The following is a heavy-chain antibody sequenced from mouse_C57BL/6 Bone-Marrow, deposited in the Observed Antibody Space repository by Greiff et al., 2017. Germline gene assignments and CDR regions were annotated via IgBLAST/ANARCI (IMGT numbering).Heavy chain of an antibody. J-gene: IGHJ4*01. Sequence: EVKLVESGGGLVQPGGSLSLSCAASGFTFTDYYMSWVRQPPGKALEWLGFIRNKANGYTTEYSASVKGRFTISRDNSQSILYLQMNALRAEDSATYYCASPDYYSNFYAMDYWGQGTSVTVSS. V-gene: IGHV7-3*01. D-gene: IGHD2-5*01. CDR3: ASPDYYSNFYAMDY. CDR1: GFTFTDYY. CDR2: IRNKANGYTT.